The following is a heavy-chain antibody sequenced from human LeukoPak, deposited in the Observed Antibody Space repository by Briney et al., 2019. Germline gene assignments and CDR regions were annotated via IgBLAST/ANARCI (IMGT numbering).Heavy chain of an antibody. CDR2: INSDGINT. CDR3: AKDLYYDSSGYQFDY. D-gene: IGHD3-22*01. J-gene: IGHJ4*02. Sequence: GGSLRLSCAASGFTFSNYWMHWVRQAPGKGLVWVSRINSDGINTSYADSVKGRFTISRDNAKNSLYLQMNSLRADDTAVYYCAKDLYYDSSGYQFDYWGQGTLVTVSS. CDR1: GFTFSNYW. V-gene: IGHV3-74*01.